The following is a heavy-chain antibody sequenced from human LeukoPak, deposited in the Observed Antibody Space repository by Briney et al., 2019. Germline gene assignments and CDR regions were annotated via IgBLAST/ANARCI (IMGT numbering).Heavy chain of an antibody. CDR1: GGSISTSNYY. J-gene: IGHJ3*02. Sequence: SETLSLTCTVSGGSISTSNYYWGWIRQPPGKGLEWIGNIFYSGSTYYSPSLRSRVTISLDTSRNQFSLKLNSVTAADTAVYYCDGFVDIWGQGTMVTVSS. D-gene: IGHD3-10*01. V-gene: IGHV4-39*07. CDR3: DGFVDI. CDR2: IFYSGST.